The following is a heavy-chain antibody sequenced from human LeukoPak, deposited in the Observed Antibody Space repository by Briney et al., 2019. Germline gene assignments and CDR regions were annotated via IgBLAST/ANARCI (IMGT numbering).Heavy chain of an antibody. CDR2: ISSSGSTI. Sequence: GGSLRLSCAASGFTFSDYYMSWIRQAPGKGLEWVSYISSSGSTIYYADFVKGRFTISRDNAKNSLYLQMNSLRAEDTAVYYCARGWTIAAAGSWFDPWGQGTLVTVSS. CDR3: ARGWTIAAAGSWFDP. CDR1: GFTFSDYY. V-gene: IGHV3-11*04. D-gene: IGHD6-13*01. J-gene: IGHJ5*02.